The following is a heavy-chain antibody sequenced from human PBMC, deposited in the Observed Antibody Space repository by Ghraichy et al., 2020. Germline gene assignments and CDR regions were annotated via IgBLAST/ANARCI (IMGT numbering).Heavy chain of an antibody. CDR1: GGTFSSYA. V-gene: IGHV1-69*04. CDR3: ARDELRFLEWYY. J-gene: IGHJ4*02. Sequence: SVKVSCKASGGTFSSYAISWVRQAPGQGLEWMGRIIPILGIANYAQKFQGRVTITADKSTSTAYMELSSLRSEDTAVYYCARDELRFLEWYYWGQGTLVTVSS. CDR2: IIPILGIA. D-gene: IGHD3-3*01.